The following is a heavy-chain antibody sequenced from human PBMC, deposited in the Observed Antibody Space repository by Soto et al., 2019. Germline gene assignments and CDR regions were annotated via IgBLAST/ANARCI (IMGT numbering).Heavy chain of an antibody. CDR3: ARPSAVAGTRWFDP. CDR1: GFTFSDYY. Sequence: GGSLRLPCAASGFTFSDYYMSWIRQAPGKGLEWVSYISSSGSTIYYADSVKGRFTISRDNAKNSLYLQMNSLRAEDTAVYYCARPSAVAGTRWFDPWGQGNLVTVS. CDR2: ISSSGSTI. J-gene: IGHJ5*02. V-gene: IGHV3-11*04. D-gene: IGHD6-19*01.